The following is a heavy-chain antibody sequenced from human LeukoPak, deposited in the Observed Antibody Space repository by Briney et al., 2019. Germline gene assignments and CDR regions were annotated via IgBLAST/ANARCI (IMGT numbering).Heavy chain of an antibody. V-gene: IGHV4-59*01. CDR3: ASAYYDSTGYYYALMN. Sequence: PSETLSLTCTVSGGSISSCYWSWIRQPPGKGLEWIGYIFYSGRTNYNPSLKSRVTISLDTSKNQFSLKLRSVTAADTAVYYCASAYYDSTGYYYALMNWGQGTLVTVSS. CDR1: GGSISSCY. J-gene: IGHJ4*02. D-gene: IGHD3-22*01. CDR2: IFYSGRT.